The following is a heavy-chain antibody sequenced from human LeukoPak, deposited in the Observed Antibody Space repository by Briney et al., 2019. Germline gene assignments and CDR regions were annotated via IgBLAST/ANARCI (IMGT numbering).Heavy chain of an antibody. V-gene: IGHV3-66*01. D-gene: IGHD4-17*01. Sequence: HPGGSLRLSCAAYGFTFSDYYMSWIRQAQGKGLEWVSVIYSGGSTYYADSVKGRFTISRDNSKNTLYLQMNSLRAEDTAVYYCARADYGDDSGYYYYGMDVWGQGTTVTVSS. J-gene: IGHJ6*02. CDR3: ARADYGDDSGYYYYGMDV. CDR1: GFTFSDYY. CDR2: IYSGGST.